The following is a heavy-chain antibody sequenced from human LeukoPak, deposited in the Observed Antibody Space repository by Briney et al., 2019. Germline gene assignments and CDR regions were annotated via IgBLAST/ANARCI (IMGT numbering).Heavy chain of an antibody. CDR3: AGSYGFAYYYYMDV. J-gene: IGHJ6*03. CDR2: VHHSGRT. Sequence: PSETLSLTCTVSGYPISSDYYWGWIRQPPGKGLEWIGSVHHSGRTYYNPSLKSRVTISVDTSKNQFSLKLNSVTAADTAVYYCAGSYGFAYYYYMDVWGKGTTVTVSS. V-gene: IGHV4-38-2*02. CDR1: GYPISSDYY. D-gene: IGHD1-26*01.